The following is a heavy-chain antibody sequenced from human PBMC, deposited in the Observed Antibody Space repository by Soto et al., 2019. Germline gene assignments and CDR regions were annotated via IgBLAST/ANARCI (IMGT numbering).Heavy chain of an antibody. Sequence: SETLSLTCAVYGGSFSDYYWGWIRQPPGKGLEWIGTIYYSGSTYYNPSLKSRVTVSVDTSKNQFSLKLSSVTAADTAVYYCARRGSSSWYGYWGQGTLVTVSS. V-gene: IGHV4-34*01. J-gene: IGHJ4*02. D-gene: IGHD6-13*01. CDR2: IYYSGST. CDR3: ARRGSSSWYGY. CDR1: GGSFSDYY.